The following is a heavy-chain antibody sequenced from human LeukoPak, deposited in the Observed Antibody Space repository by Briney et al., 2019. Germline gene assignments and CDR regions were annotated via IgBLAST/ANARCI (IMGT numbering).Heavy chain of an antibody. CDR3: AKRGVVIRVILVGFHKEAYYFDS. J-gene: IGHJ4*02. D-gene: IGHD3-22*01. CDR1: GLTLSKYG. CDR2: ISDRGSRT. V-gene: IGHV3-23*01. Sequence: GGSLRLSCAVSGLTLSKYGMSWVRQAPGKGLEWVAGISDRGSRTNYADSVKGRFTISTDHPKNTLYLQMNSLRAEDTAVYFCAKRGVVIRVILVGFHKEAYYFDSWGQGALVTASS.